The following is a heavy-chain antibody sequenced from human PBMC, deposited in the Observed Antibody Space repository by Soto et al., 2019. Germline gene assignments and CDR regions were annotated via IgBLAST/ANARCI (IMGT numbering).Heavy chain of an antibody. CDR3: ARTIAPYGDPYYFDY. J-gene: IGHJ4*02. Sequence: PGGSLRLSCAASGFTFSSYAMHWVRQAPGKGLEYVSAISSNGGSTYYANSVKGRFTISRDNSKNTLYLQMGSLRAEDMAVYYCARTIAPYGDPYYFDYWGQGTLVTVSS. CDR2: ISSNGGST. CDR1: GFTFSSYA. V-gene: IGHV3-64*01. D-gene: IGHD4-17*01.